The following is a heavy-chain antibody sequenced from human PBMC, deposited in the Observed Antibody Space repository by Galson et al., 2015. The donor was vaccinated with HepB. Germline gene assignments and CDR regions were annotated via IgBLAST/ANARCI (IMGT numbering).Heavy chain of an antibody. CDR3: ARVSRGGAQTLFYYYYGMDV. J-gene: IGHJ6*02. CDR2: VHYSGTT. V-gene: IGHV4-34*01. D-gene: IGHD1-26*01. Sequence: SETLSLTCAVYGGSFSDYYWSWIRQPPEKGLEWIGEVHYSGTTNYNPSLKSRVVISADTSKNQFSLKLSSVTAADTAVYYCARVSRGGAQTLFYYYYGMDVWGQGTTVTVSS. CDR1: GGSFSDYY.